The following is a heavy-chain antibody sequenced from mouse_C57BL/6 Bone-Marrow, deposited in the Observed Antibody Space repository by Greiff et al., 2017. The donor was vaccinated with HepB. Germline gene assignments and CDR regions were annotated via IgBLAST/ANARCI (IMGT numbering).Heavy chain of an antibody. CDR3: ARPLYSNRYAMDY. D-gene: IGHD2-5*01. V-gene: IGHV14-3*01. J-gene: IGHJ4*01. Sequence: VQLKESVAELVRPGASVKLSCTASGFNIKNTYMHWVKQRPEQGLEWIGRIDPANGNTKYAPKFQGKATITADTSSNTAYLQLSSLTSEDTAIYYCARPLYSNRYAMDYWGQGTSVTVSS. CDR1: GFNIKNTY. CDR2: IDPANGNT.